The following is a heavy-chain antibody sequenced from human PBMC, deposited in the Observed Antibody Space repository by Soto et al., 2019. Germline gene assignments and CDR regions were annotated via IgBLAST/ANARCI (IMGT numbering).Heavy chain of an antibody. CDR2: MNTNSGTR. V-gene: IGHV1-8*02. CDR3: ARDEGEDYGDFFRL. CDR1: GYTFTDYD. D-gene: IGHD4-17*01. Sequence: QVQLVQSGAELQKPGASVKVSCKTSGYTFTDYDINWVRLAPGLGLEWLGWMNTNSGTRGHAQKFQGRINMTRDASINTAYLELSGLTSEDKAIYFCARDEGEDYGDFFRLWGQGTLVAVSS. J-gene: IGHJ4*02.